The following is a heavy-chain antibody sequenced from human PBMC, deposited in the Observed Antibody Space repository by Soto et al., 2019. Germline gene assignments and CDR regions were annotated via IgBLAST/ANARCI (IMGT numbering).Heavy chain of an antibody. CDR1: GYSFNRYW. CDR3: ARAGGMATIHDAFDT. CDR2: IYPGDSDT. V-gene: IGHV5-51*01. J-gene: IGHJ3*02. D-gene: IGHD5-12*01. Sequence: PXESLKISCTGSGYSFNRYWIGWVRPMPGKGLEWMGIIYPGDSDTRYSPSFQGQVTISADKSISTAYLQWSSLKASDTAMYYCARAGGMATIHDAFDTWGQGTMVTVSS.